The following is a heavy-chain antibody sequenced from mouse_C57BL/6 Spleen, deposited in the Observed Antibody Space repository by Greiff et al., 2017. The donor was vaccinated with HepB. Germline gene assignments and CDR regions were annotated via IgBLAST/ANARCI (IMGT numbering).Heavy chain of an antibody. D-gene: IGHD1-1*01. Sequence: VQLQQSGPELVKPGASVKIPCKASGYTFTDYNMDWVKQSHGKSLEWIGDINPNNGGTIYNQKFKGKATLTVDKSSSTAYMELRSLTSEDTAVYYCARGGSSRYYYAMDYWGQGTSVTVSS. V-gene: IGHV1-18*01. CDR2: INPNNGGT. CDR3: ARGGSSRYYYAMDY. J-gene: IGHJ4*01. CDR1: GYTFTDYN.